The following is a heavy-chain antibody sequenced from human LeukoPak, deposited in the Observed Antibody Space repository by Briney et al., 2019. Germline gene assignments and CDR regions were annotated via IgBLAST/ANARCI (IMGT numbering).Heavy chain of an antibody. D-gene: IGHD6-13*01. V-gene: IGHV4-59*01. CDR1: GGSISSYY. CDR3: ARSSSWYAWFDP. J-gene: IGHJ5*02. CDR2: IYYTGST. Sequence: SETLSLTCTVSGGSISSYYWSWIRQPPGKGLEWIGYIYYTGSTNYNPSLKSRVTISVDTSKNQFSLKLSSVTAAGTAVYYCARSSSWYAWFDPWGQGALVTVSS.